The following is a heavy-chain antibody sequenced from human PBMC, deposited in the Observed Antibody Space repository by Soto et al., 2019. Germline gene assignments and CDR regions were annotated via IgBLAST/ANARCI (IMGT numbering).Heavy chain of an antibody. CDR1: GGSFSGYY. V-gene: IGHV4-34*01. CDR3: ARGPSYDYVWGSYRGNWFDP. J-gene: IGHJ5*02. CDR2: INHSGST. Sequence: QVQLQQWGAGLLKPSETLSLTCAVYGGSFSGYYWSWIRQPPGKGLEWIGEINHSGSTNYNPSLKSRVTISVDTSKNQFSLKLSSVTAADTAVYYCARGPSYDYVWGSYRGNWFDPWGQGTLVTVSS. D-gene: IGHD3-16*02.